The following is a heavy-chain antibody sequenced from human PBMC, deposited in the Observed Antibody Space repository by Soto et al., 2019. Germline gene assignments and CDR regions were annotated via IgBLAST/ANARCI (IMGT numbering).Heavy chain of an antibody. Sequence: QVQLVQSGAEVKKPGASVKVSCKASGYTFTNYAMHWVRQAPGQRLEWMGWINAGNGNRKYSQKFQGRVTITRDTSASTAYMELSSLRSEDTAVYYFARGMYTIDYWGQGTLVTVSS. CDR2: INAGNGNR. CDR1: GYTFTNYA. D-gene: IGHD1-1*01. J-gene: IGHJ4*02. CDR3: ARGMYTIDY. V-gene: IGHV1-3*01.